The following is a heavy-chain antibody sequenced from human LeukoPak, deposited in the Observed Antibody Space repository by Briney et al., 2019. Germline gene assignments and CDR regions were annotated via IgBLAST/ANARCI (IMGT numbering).Heavy chain of an antibody. CDR3: ARGSVLRFLESDAAFDI. D-gene: IGHD3-3*01. J-gene: IGHJ3*02. CDR2: IYDSGST. Sequence: SETLSLTCTVSGGSISSYYWTWIRQPPGKGLEWIGYIYDSGSTNYNPSLKSRVTISVDSSKNQFSLKLSSVTAADTAVYYCARGSVLRFLESDAAFDIWGQGTMVTVSS. V-gene: IGHV4-59*01. CDR1: GGSISSYY.